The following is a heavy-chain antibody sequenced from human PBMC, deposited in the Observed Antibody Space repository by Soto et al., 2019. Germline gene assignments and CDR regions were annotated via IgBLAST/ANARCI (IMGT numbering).Heavy chain of an antibody. CDR1: GYTFTSYA. D-gene: IGHD3-10*01. Sequence: ASVKVSCQASGYTFTSYAMHWVRQAPGQRLEWMGWINAGNGNTKYSQKFQGRVTITRDTSASTAYMELSRLSSEDTAVFYCARCRGGPGTWFDPWGQGTRVTVSS. CDR3: ARCRGGPGTWFDP. CDR2: INAGNGNT. J-gene: IGHJ5*02. V-gene: IGHV1-3*01.